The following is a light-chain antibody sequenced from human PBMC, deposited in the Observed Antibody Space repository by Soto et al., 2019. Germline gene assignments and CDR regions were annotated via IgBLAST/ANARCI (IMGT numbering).Light chain of an antibody. V-gene: IGLV2-8*01. CDR1: SSDVGGYNY. Sequence: QSVLTQPPSASGSPGQSVTISCTGTSSDVGGYNYVSWYQQHPGKAPKLMIYEVSKRPSGVPDRFSGSKSGNTASLTVSGLQPEEEADYYCSSYAGSNKSVFGTGTKVTGL. CDR2: EVS. J-gene: IGLJ1*01. CDR3: SSYAGSNKSV.